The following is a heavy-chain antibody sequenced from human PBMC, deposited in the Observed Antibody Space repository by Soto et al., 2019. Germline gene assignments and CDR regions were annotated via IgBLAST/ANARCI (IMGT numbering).Heavy chain of an antibody. V-gene: IGHV3-21*01. CDR1: GFTFSIYS. J-gene: IGHJ1*01. Sequence: GGSLRLSCAASGFTFSIYSMNWVGQAPGKGLEWVSSISSSSSYIYYADSVKGRFTISRDNAKNSLYLQMNSLRAEDTAVYYCAIYSYYNSVHSTPLCYCGQRAAVTGSS. D-gene: IGHD3-22*01. CDR2: ISSSSSYI. CDR3: AIYSYYNSVHSTPLCY.